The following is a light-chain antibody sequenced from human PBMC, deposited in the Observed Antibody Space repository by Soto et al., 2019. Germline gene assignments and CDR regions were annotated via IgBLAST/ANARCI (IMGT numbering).Light chain of an antibody. Sequence: EILMTQSPATLSMSPGESATLFCRTSQTVSSNLAWYQQKPGQAPRLLIYDASTRATDIPTRFSGSGSGTDFTLTISNLQSEDFALYFRQQYGDWPPITFGQGTRLDFK. J-gene: IGKJ5*01. CDR1: QTVSSN. V-gene: IGKV3-15*01. CDR2: DAS. CDR3: QQYGDWPPIT.